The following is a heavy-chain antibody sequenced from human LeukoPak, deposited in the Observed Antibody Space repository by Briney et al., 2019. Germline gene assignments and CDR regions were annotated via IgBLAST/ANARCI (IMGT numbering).Heavy chain of an antibody. Sequence: PGGSLRLSCAASGFTFSDYSMNWVRQAPGKGLEWVSSISSGSSYTNYADSVKGRFTISRDNAKNSLYLQMNSLRAEDTAVYYCARRQRYFDWLLPYDYWGQGTLVTVSS. V-gene: IGHV3-21*01. CDR1: GFTFSDYS. J-gene: IGHJ4*02. D-gene: IGHD3-9*01. CDR2: ISSGSSYT. CDR3: ARRQRYFDWLLPYDY.